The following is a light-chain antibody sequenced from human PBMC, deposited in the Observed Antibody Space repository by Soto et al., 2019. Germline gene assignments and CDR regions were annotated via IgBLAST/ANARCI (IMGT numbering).Light chain of an antibody. V-gene: IGKV3-11*01. CDR1: QSVGNN. CDR3: QQYNGYSHS. Sequence: EIVLTQSPATLSLSPGERATLSCRASQSVGNNLAWYQQKPGQAPGLLIYEASTRATGIPARFSGSGSGTDFTLTISSLQPDDFATYYCQQYNGYSHSFGQGTRVEIK. J-gene: IGKJ2*01. CDR2: EAS.